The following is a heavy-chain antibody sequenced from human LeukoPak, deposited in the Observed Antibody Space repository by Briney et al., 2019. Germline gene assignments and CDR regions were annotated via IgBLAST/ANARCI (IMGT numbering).Heavy chain of an antibody. CDR2: INPKSGGT. CDR1: GYTFTGYY. D-gene: IGHD2-2*01. V-gene: IGHV1-2*02. Sequence: ASVKVSCKASGYTFTGYYMHWVRQAPGQGLEWMGWINPKSGGTKYAQKFQGRVTMTRDTSITTAYMELSRLRSDDTAVYYCARDVGCSSTSCYAHFDYWGQGTLVTVSS. CDR3: ARDVGCSSTSCYAHFDY. J-gene: IGHJ4*02.